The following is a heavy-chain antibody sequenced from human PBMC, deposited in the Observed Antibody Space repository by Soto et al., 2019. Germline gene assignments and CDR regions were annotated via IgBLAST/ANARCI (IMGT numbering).Heavy chain of an antibody. J-gene: IGHJ6*02. CDR3: ATDEYYGSEIDFYYYAMDV. Sequence: PSETLSLTCSVSGVSISIGGYFWSWIRQHPGKGLEWIGHIFYNGSTYYNPSLKSRVTISVDTSENHFSLRLTSVTAADTAVYFCATDEYYGSEIDFYYYAMDVWGQGTTVTVSS. CDR1: GVSISIGGYF. D-gene: IGHD3-10*01. CDR2: IFYNGST. V-gene: IGHV4-31*03.